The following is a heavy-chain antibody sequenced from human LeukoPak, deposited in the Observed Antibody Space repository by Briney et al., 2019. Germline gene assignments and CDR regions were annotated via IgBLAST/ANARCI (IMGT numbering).Heavy chain of an antibody. CDR3: ASAIKDYYYGMDV. J-gene: IGHJ6*02. CDR2: INPNSGGT. V-gene: IGHV1-2*02. CDR1: GYTFSGYY. Sequence: ASVKVSCKASGYTFSGYYMHWVRQAPGQGLEWMGWINPNSGGTNYAQKFQGRVTMTRDTSTSTAYMELSRLRSDDTAVYYCASAIKDYYYGMDVWGQGTTVTVSS.